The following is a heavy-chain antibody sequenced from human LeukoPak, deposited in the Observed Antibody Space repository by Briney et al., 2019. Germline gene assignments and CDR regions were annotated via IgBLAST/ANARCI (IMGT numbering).Heavy chain of an antibody. CDR3: AKDLWATVTVDY. V-gene: IGHV3-74*01. Sequence: GGSLRLSCAASGIIFSNYWMHWVRQAPGKGLVWVSRINRDGSSTSYADSVKGRFTISRDNSKNTLYLQMNSLRAEGTAVYYCAKDLWATVTVDYWGQGTLVTVSS. J-gene: IGHJ4*02. CDR1: GIIFSNYW. D-gene: IGHD4-17*01. CDR2: INRDGSST.